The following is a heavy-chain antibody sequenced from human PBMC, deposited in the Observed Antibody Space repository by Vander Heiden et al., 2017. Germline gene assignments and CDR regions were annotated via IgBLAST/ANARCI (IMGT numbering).Heavy chain of an antibody. CDR2: ISYDGSNK. D-gene: IGHD3-22*01. Sequence: QVQLVESGGGVVQPGRSLRLSCAASGFTFSSYAMHWGRQAPGKGLEWVAVISYDGSNKYYADSVKGRFTISRDNSKNTLYLQMNSLRAEDTAVYYCARDEFYYDSSGSAFDIWGQGTMVTVSS. CDR3: ARDEFYYDSSGSAFDI. V-gene: IGHV3-30-3*01. J-gene: IGHJ3*02. CDR1: GFTFSSYA.